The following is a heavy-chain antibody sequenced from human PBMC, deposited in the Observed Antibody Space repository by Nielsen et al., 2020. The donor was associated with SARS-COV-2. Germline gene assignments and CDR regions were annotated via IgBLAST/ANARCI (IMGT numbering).Heavy chain of an antibody. V-gene: IGHV3-21*06. CDR3: AGKLYH. CDR1: GFTFSTYN. Sequence: GGSLRLSCAASGFTFSTYNMNWVRQAPGKGLEWVSSIRSSSSYIYYADSVKGRFTISRDNAKNSLHLQMNSLRDEDTAVYYCAGKLYHWGQGTLVTVSS. CDR2: IRSSSSYI. J-gene: IGHJ5*02. D-gene: IGHD4-23*01.